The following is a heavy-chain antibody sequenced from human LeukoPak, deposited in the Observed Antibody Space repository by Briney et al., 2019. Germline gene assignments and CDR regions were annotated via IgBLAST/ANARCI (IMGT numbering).Heavy chain of an antibody. CDR1: GFTFSSYG. Sequence: PGGSLRLSCAASGFTFSSYGMHWVRQAPGKGLEWVAVISYDGSNKYYADSVKGRFTISRDDAKNSLYLQMNSLRDEDTAVYYCARDRSRGWELPLGGYFDYWGQGTLVTVSS. D-gene: IGHD1-26*01. V-gene: IGHV3-30*03. CDR3: ARDRSRGWELPLGGYFDY. CDR2: ISYDGSNK. J-gene: IGHJ4*02.